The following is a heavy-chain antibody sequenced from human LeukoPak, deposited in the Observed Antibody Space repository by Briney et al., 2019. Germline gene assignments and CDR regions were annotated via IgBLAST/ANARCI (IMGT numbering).Heavy chain of an antibody. Sequence: PSETLSLTCTVSGVSISSYYWSWIRQPPGKGLEWIGYIYYSGSTNYNPSLKSRVTISVDTSKNQFSLKLSSVTAADTAVYYCARHPGIAAELDYWGRGTLVTVSS. CDR2: IYYSGST. D-gene: IGHD6-13*01. J-gene: IGHJ4*02. CDR3: ARHPGIAAELDY. V-gene: IGHV4-59*08. CDR1: GVSISSYY.